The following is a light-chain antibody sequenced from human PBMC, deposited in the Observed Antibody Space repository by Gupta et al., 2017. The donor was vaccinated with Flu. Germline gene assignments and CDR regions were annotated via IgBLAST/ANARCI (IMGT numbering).Light chain of an antibody. J-gene: IGLJ2*01. CDR1: SSNIGASFN. Sequence: QSVLTPPPSVSLAPGQSVIISFTWGSSNIGASFNVHWYHHHPARAPKLLVLDKDNRGSGVPERFSASKSGASASVAITGLQTEDEADYYWQSYDSSMNGCVFGGGTRVTVL. CDR2: DKD. V-gene: IGLV1-40*01. CDR3: QSYDSSMNGCV.